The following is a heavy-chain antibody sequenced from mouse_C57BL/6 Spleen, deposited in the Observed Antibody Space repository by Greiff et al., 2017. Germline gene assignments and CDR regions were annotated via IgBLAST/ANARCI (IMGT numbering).Heavy chain of an antibody. CDR3: ARTDLITTVVAPLDY. CDR2: INPSTGGT. J-gene: IGHJ2*01. V-gene: IGHV1-42*01. CDR1: GYSFTGYY. Sequence: EVQLQQSGPELVKPGASVKISCKASGYSFTGYYMNWVKQSPEKSLEWIGEINPSTGGTTYNQKFTAKATLTVDTSSSTAYMQLKSLTSEDSAVYYSARTDLITTVVAPLDYWGQGTTLTVSS. D-gene: IGHD1-1*01.